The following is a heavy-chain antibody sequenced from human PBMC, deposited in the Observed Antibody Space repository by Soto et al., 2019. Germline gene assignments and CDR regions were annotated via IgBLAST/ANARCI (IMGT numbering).Heavy chain of an antibody. CDR3: ASTARVPAAAPEPFDY. CDR2: ISSSSGTI. D-gene: IGHD2-2*01. J-gene: IGHJ4*02. Sequence: GVLRLSCAASGFTFSDYSMNWVRQAPGKGLEWVSYISSSSGTIYYADSVKGRFTISRDNPKNSLYLQMDSLRAEDTAVYYCASTARVPAAAPEPFDYWGQGTLVTVSS. CDR1: GFTFSDYS. V-gene: IGHV3-48*01.